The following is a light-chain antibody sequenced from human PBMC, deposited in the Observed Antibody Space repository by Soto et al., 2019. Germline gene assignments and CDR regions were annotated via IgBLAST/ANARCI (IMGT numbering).Light chain of an antibody. J-gene: IGKJ5*01. Sequence: DIVMTQSPDSLAVSLSERATINCKSSQSVLYSSNNKNYLVWYQQKPGQPPKLLIYWASTRESGVPDRFSGSGSGTDFTLTISSLQAEDAAVYYCQQYYSTPITFGQGTRLEIK. CDR1: QSVLYSSNNKNY. CDR2: WAS. CDR3: QQYYSTPIT. V-gene: IGKV4-1*01.